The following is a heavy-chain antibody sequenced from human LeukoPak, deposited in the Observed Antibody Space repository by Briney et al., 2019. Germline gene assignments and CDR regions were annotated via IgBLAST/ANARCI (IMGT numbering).Heavy chain of an antibody. Sequence: GGSLRLSCAASGSTFNIYSMTWVRQAPGKGLQWVSYIDPGSRTIYYADSVKGRFTISRDNAKNSLFLQMNSLRAEDTAVYYCAKGDNYKPLYFDNWGQGSLVTVTA. V-gene: IGHV3-48*04. CDR1: GSTFNIYS. CDR2: IDPGSRTI. D-gene: IGHD1-20*01. CDR3: AKGDNYKPLYFDN. J-gene: IGHJ4*02.